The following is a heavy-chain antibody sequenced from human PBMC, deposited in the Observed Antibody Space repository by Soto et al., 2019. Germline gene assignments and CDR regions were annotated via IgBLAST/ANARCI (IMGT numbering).Heavy chain of an antibody. J-gene: IGHJ6*01. Sequence: GESLKISCEGSGFSFSKYSVGWVRQIPGKGLEWMGIIHPGDSDTRYSPSFQGQVTISADKSISTAYLQWSSLKASDPALYYCSFSYGDYCHKHNGMDVWTQGSTVTVSS. D-gene: IGHD4-17*01. CDR3: SFSYGDYCHKHNGMDV. CDR1: GFSFSKYS. V-gene: IGHV5-51*01. CDR2: IHPGDSDT.